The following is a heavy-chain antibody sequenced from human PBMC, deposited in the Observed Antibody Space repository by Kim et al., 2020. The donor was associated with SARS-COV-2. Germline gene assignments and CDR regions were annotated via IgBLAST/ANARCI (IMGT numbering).Heavy chain of an antibody. Sequence: GGSLRLSCTASGFTFGDYAMSWVRQAPGKGLEWVGFIRSKAYGGTTEYAASVKGRFTISRDDSKSIAYLQMNSLKTEDTAVYYCTRDRPDFWSGYWDYWGQGTLVTVSS. CDR1: GFTFGDYA. CDR3: TRDRPDFWSGYWDY. CDR2: IRSKAYGGTT. V-gene: IGHV3-49*04. J-gene: IGHJ4*02. D-gene: IGHD3-3*01.